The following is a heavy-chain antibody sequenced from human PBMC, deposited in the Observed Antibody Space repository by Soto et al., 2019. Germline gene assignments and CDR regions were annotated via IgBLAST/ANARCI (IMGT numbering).Heavy chain of an antibody. D-gene: IGHD2-2*01. CDR3: TSTQSYCSSTSCYAPQWDYYYGMDV. V-gene: IGHV3-73*01. CDR1: GFTFSGSA. J-gene: IGHJ6*02. Sequence: EVQLVESGGGLVQPGGSLKLSCAASGFTFSGSAMHWVRQAPGKGLEGVARFRSKANSTATAYAASVKGRFTISRDDSKNTAYLQMNSLKTEDTAVYYCTSTQSYCSSTSCYAPQWDYYYGMDVWGQGTTVTVSS. CDR2: FRSKANSTAT.